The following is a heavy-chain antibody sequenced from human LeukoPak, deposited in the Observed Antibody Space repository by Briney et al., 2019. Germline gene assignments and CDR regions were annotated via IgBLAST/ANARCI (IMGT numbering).Heavy chain of an antibody. CDR1: GFILERHT. Sequence: GGSLRLSCAAAGFILERHTMHWVRQAPGKGLEFVSAIGSTGGPIFYANSVKDRFTVSRDIAKNTLFLQMDSLRIEDMAVYYCARVGDGSSYDYWGQGTLLTVSS. J-gene: IGHJ4*02. V-gene: IGHV3-64*01. CDR3: ARVGDGSSYDY. D-gene: IGHD5-24*01. CDR2: IGSTGGPI.